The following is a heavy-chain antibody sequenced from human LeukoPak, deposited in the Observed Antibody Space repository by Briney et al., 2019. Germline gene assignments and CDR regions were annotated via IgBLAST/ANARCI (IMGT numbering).Heavy chain of an antibody. V-gene: IGHV3-23*01. CDR1: GFTFSSYA. D-gene: IGHD2-2*01. J-gene: IGHJ6*02. CDR2: ISGSGGST. Sequence: PGGSLRLSCAVSGFTFSSYAMSWVRQAPGKGLEWVSAISGSGGSTYYADSVKGRFTISRDNSKNTLYLQMNSLRAEDTAVYYCAKDLARSVVVPAAINYYYYYGMDVWGQGTTVTVSS. CDR3: AKDLARSVVVPAAINYYYYYGMDV.